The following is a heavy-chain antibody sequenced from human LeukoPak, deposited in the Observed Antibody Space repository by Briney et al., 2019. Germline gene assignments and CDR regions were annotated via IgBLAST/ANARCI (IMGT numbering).Heavy chain of an antibody. V-gene: IGHV4-59*08. D-gene: IGHD2-15*01. CDR3: ARRGSGLAWFDP. CDR1: GGSISSYY. CDR2: IYYNGHS. J-gene: IGHJ5*02. Sequence: PSETLCLTCTASGGSISSYYWSWIRQPPGKGLEWIGYIYYNGHSNYSPSLKSRVTISLDTSKKQFSLKMSSVTAADTAMYYCARRGSGLAWFDPWGQGTLVTVSS.